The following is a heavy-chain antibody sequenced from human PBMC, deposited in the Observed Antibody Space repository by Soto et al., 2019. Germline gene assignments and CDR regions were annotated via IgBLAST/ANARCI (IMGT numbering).Heavy chain of an antibody. J-gene: IGHJ4*02. CDR3: ARVGPSREVPYPFEY. V-gene: IGHV1-18*01. D-gene: IGHD1-26*01. Sequence: ASVKVSCKASGYTFSTYGISWVRQAPGQGLEWTGWISAYNHYTNYAQKFQGRVTMTTDTSTNTAYMELKSLRSGDTAVYFCARVGPSREVPYPFEYWGQGTRVTVSS. CDR2: ISAYNHYT. CDR1: GYTFSTYG.